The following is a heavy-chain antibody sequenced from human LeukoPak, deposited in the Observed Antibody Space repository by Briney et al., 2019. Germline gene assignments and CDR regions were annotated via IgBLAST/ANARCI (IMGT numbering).Heavy chain of an antibody. V-gene: IGHV3-30*03. D-gene: IGHD2/OR15-2a*01. CDR2: IAYGGTYK. J-gene: IGHJ6*02. CDR3: ARNKAITAFSGMDG. CDR1: GFTFSDYA. Sequence: GGSLRLSCAASGFTFSDYAMHWVRQAPGKGLEWVAVIAYGGTYKHHADSLKGRFTISRDNSRDTLYLQFNSLRPEDTALYYCARNKAITAFSGMDGWSQGTTAIVSS.